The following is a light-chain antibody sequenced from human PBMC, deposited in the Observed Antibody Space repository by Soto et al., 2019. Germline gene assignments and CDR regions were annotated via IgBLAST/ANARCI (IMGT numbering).Light chain of an antibody. Sequence: DIQVNKSPSLMSPSIGASVTVAXRASQVIGRSVAWDQVEQGXAPKXXXYDXSTLERGVPSRLSATVSGTEFSLPITSLQPEDFANYYCQQLLDSTSTFGQVTRLEIK. CDR1: QVIGRS. CDR2: DXS. CDR3: QQLLDSTST. J-gene: IGKJ5*01. V-gene: IGKV1-9*01.